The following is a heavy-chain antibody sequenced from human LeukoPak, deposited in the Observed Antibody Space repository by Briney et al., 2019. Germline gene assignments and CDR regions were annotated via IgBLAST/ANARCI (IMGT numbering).Heavy chain of an antibody. CDR3: ARGHPSFDY. V-gene: IGHV3-7*04. J-gene: IGHJ4*02. Sequence: GRSLRLSCAASGFTFSSYEMNWVRQAPGKGLEWVANIKQDGSEKYYVDSVKGRFTISRDNAKNSLYLQMNSLRAEDTAVYYCARGHPSFDYWGQGTLVTVSS. CDR2: IKQDGSEK. CDR1: GFTFSSYE.